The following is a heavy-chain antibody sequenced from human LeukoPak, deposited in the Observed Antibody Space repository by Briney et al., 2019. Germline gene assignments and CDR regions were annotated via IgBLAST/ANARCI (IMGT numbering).Heavy chain of an antibody. V-gene: IGHV3-66*01. Sequence: GGSLRLSCAASGFTVSSNYISWVRQAPGKGLEWVSVIYSGGSTYYADSVKGRFTISRDNSKNTLYLQMNSLRAEDTAVYYCARDPCGGDCYSAYWGQGTLVTVSS. CDR2: IYSGGST. CDR3: ARDPCGGDCYSAY. J-gene: IGHJ4*02. CDR1: GFTVSSNY. D-gene: IGHD2-21*02.